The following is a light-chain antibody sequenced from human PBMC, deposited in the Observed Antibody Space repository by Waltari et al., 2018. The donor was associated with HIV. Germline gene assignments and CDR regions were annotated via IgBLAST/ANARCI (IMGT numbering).Light chain of an antibody. CDR3: QKYYTTPLT. CDR2: WAS. CDR1: QSVLYSSSNKKY. J-gene: IGKJ4*02. V-gene: IGKV4-1*01. Sequence: DIVMTQSPDSLAVSLGERATINCKSSQSVLYSSSNKKYLAWYQQKPGQPPKLLIYWASTRETGVPDRFSGSGSGTDFTLTSSSLQAEDVAVYYGQKYYTTPLTFGGGTKVEIK.